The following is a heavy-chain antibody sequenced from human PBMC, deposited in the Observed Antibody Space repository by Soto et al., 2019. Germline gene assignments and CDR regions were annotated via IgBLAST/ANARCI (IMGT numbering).Heavy chain of an antibody. V-gene: IGHV3-73*01. CDR2: IRSKANSYAT. CDR1: GFTFSGSA. J-gene: IGHJ5*02. D-gene: IGHD2-2*01. Sequence: EVQLVESGGGLVQPGGSLKLSCAASGFTFSGSAMHWVRQASGKGLEWVGRIRSKANSYATAYAASVKGRFTISRDDSKNTAYLQMRSLKTEDTAVYYCTRPPPLVPAAIRGFDPLGQGTLVTVSS. CDR3: TRPPPLVPAAIRGFDP.